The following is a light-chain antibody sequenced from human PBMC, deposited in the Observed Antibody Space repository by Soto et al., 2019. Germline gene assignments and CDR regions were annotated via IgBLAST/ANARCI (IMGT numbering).Light chain of an antibody. Sequence: QSALTQPASVSGSPGQSITISCTGTSSAVGGYNYVSWYQQHPGKAPKLMIYDVNNRPSGVSNRFSGSKSVNTTSLTISGLQAEDEADYDCSSYTRSSTVIFGGVTKLTVL. CDR1: SSAVGGYNY. CDR2: DVN. CDR3: SSYTRSSTVI. J-gene: IGLJ2*01. V-gene: IGLV2-14*01.